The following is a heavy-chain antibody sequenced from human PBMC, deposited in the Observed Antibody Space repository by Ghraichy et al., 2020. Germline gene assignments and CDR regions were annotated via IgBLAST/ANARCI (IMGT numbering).Heavy chain of an antibody. Sequence: GESLNISCKGSGYSFTSYWIGWVRQMPGKGLEWMGIIYPGDSYTRYSPSFQGQVTISVDKSINTAYVQWRGLKASDTAMYYCARRAYGDYGAQFDYWGQGTLVTVSS. D-gene: IGHD4-17*01. V-gene: IGHV5-51*01. CDR3: ARRAYGDYGAQFDY. CDR1: GYSFTSYW. J-gene: IGHJ4*02. CDR2: IYPGDSYT.